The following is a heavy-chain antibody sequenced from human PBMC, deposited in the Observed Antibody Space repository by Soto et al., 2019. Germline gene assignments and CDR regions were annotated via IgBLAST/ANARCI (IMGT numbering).Heavy chain of an antibody. Sequence: EVQLVESGGGLVQPGGSLRLSCADSGFTFSSYSMNWVRQAPGKGLEWVSYISSSSSTIYYADSVKGRFTITRDNAKNSLYMQMNSLRAEDTAVYYCARYGRTGAFDIWGQGTMVTVSS. J-gene: IGHJ3*02. CDR3: ARYGRTGAFDI. D-gene: IGHD3-10*01. CDR1: GFTFSSYS. V-gene: IGHV3-48*01. CDR2: ISSSSSTI.